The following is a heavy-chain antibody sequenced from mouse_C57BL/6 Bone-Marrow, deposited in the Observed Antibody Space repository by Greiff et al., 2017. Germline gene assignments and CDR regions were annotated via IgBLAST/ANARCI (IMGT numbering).Heavy chain of an antibody. CDR1: GFTFSDYY. J-gene: IGHJ1*03. CDR2: ISNGGGST. V-gene: IGHV5-12*01. D-gene: IGHD1-1*01. Sequence: EVQRVESGGGLVQPGGSLKLSCAASGFTFSDYYMYWVRQTPEKRLEWVAYISNGGGSTYYPDTVKGRFTISRDNAKNTLYLQMSRLKSEDTAMYYCGRQRYYGHWYFDVWGTGTTVTVSS. CDR3: GRQRYYGHWYFDV.